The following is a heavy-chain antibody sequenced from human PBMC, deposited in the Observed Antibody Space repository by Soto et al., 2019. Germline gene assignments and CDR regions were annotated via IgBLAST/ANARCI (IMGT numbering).Heavy chain of an antibody. V-gene: IGHV3-23*01. CDR2: ISASVGST. D-gene: IGHD5-18*01. CDR1: GFTFGNFA. CDR3: AKDPNGYYVGGFEM. J-gene: IGHJ3*02. Sequence: GGSLRLSGSGSGFTFGNFAMSWVRQAPGGGLEWVSVISASVGSTDYAESVEGRFTISRDNFRGTLSLHMSGLRVEDAAIYYFAKDPNGYYVGGFEMCAQATLVTLS.